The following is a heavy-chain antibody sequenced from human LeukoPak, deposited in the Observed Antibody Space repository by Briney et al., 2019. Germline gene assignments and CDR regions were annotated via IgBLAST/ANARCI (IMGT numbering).Heavy chain of an antibody. D-gene: IGHD6-13*01. Sequence: SETLCLTCTVSGGSISGYYWSWIRQPAGQGLEWIGRIYSNGDTRYNPSLKSRVTMSVDTSKNQLSLKLGPVTAADTAVYYCARAAGAAGGQYFDYWGQGTLVTVSS. CDR1: GGSISGYY. J-gene: IGHJ4*02. CDR3: ARAAGAAGGQYFDY. CDR2: IYSNGDT. V-gene: IGHV4-4*07.